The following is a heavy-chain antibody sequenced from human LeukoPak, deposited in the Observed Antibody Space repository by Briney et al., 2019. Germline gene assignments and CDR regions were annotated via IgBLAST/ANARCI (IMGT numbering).Heavy chain of an antibody. D-gene: IGHD3-22*01. V-gene: IGHV4-59*11. CDR2: ISYNGNT. CDR1: GGSIDSHY. J-gene: IGHJ5*02. Sequence: SETLSLTCTVSGGSIDSHYWSWIRQPPGKGLEWIGYISYNGNTNYNPSLKSRVTITVDSSKNQFSLKMNSVTAADTAMYYCARGLSITMIVRGFDPWGQGTLVTVSS. CDR3: ARGLSITMIVRGFDP.